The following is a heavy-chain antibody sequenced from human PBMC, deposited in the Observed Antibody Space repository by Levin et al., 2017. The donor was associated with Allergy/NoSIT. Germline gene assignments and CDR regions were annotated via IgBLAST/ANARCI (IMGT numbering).Heavy chain of an antibody. CDR1: GGSISSGDYY. V-gene: IGHV4-30-4*01. Sequence: SQTLSLTCTVSGGSISSGDYYWSWIRQPPGKGLECIGYIYYSGSTYYNPSLKSRVTISVDTSKNQFSLKLSSVTAADTAVYYCAREGYSYGFFDYWGQGTLVTVSS. J-gene: IGHJ4*02. CDR2: IYYSGST. CDR3: AREGYSYGFFDY. D-gene: IGHD5-18*01.